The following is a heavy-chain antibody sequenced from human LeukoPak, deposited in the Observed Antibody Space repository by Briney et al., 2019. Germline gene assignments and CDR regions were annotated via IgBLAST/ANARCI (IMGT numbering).Heavy chain of an antibody. V-gene: IGHV4-59*01. J-gene: IGHJ4*02. Sequence: PWATLSLTCSVSGGSISTYYWSWIRQPPGKGLEYIGYIYNSGSTNDNPSLKSRLTISVDTSNNHFSLKLSSVTAADTAVYYCARAGYYYGSGIRMHFFDYWGQGTLVT. CDR3: ARAGYYYGSGIRMHFFDY. CDR2: IYNSGST. D-gene: IGHD3-10*01. CDR1: GGSISTYY.